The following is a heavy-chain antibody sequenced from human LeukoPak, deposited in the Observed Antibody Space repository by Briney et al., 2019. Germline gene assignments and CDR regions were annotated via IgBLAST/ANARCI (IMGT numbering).Heavy chain of an antibody. CDR1: GLTFGKYW. J-gene: IGHJ4*02. V-gene: IGHV3-7*03. CDR2: IMLDGSEK. Sequence: GGSLRLSCVASGLTFGKYWMSWVRQAPGKGLEWVANIMLDGSEKNYVDSVKGRFTISRDNTKNSLYLQMNSLRAEDTAVFYCARDQYDTWSRRGNFDSWGQGTLVIVSS. D-gene: IGHD3-22*01. CDR3: ARDQYDTWSRRGNFDS.